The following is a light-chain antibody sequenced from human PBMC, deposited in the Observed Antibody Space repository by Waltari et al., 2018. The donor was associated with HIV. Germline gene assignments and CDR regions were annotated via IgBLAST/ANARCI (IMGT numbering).Light chain of an antibody. CDR3: STWDNSLSHWV. Sequence: QSVVTQPPSASGTPGQNISISCSGDISNLGGNFVYWYQQRPGTAPRLLLYRNDQPPSGVPDRFSGSKSATSASRASSGLRSEDEADYHCSTWDNSLSHWVFGGGTKVTV. J-gene: IGLJ3*02. V-gene: IGLV1-47*01. CDR1: ISNLGGNF. CDR2: RND.